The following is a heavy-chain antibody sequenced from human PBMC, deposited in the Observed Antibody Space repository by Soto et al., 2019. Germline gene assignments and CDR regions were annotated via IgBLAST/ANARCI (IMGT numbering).Heavy chain of an antibody. D-gene: IGHD4-4*01. V-gene: IGHV1-18*01. Sequence: QVQLVQSGDEMKKPGASVRVSCKASGSIFVNYGISWVRQAPGQGLEWMGWISPYTGDTHSASKVQGRLTMTADTSTSTAYMDMGSLTSDDTAVYYCAMVDNYVTPTPQDVWGQGTTVTVSS. CDR3: AMVDNYVTPTPQDV. CDR1: GSIFVNYG. J-gene: IGHJ6*02. CDR2: ISPYTGDT.